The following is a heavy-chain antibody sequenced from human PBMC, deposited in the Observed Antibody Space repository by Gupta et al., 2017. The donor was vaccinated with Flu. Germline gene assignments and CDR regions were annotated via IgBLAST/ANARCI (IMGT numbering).Heavy chain of an antibody. D-gene: IGHD1-26*01. CDR3: ARGSSGSYSHYFDY. CDR2: IYHSGST. J-gene: IGHJ4*02. V-gene: IGHV4-4*02. Sequence: RQPPGKGLEWIGEIYHSGSTNYNPSPKSRVTISVDKSKNQFSLKLSSVTAADTAVYYCARGSSGSYSHYFDYWGQGTLVTVSS.